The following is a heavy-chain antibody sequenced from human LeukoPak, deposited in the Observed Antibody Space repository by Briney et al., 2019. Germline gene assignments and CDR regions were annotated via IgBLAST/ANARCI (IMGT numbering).Heavy chain of an antibody. CDR3: ARASRDGYNQNFDY. CDR2: LYPGDSDS. J-gene: IGHJ4*02. D-gene: IGHD5-24*01. V-gene: IGHV5-51*01. CDR1: GYSFFSNYW. Sequence: PGESLTISCKAYGYSFFSNYWIAWARQMPGKGLEWMGILYPGDSDSRYSPSFQGQVTISADRSISTAYLHWSSLKVSDTAMYYCARASRDGYNQNFDYWGQGTLVTVSS.